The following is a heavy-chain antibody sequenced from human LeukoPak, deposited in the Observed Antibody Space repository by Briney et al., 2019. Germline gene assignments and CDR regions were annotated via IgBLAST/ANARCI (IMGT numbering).Heavy chain of an antibody. Sequence: SETLSLTCTVSGGSISSSSYYWGWIRQPPGKGLERIGSIYYSGSTYYNPSLKSRVTISVDTSKNQFSLKLSSVTAADTAVYYCARHVAVAGTDAFDIWGQGTMVTVSS. CDR2: IYYSGST. J-gene: IGHJ3*02. CDR3: ARHVAVAGTDAFDI. V-gene: IGHV4-39*01. CDR1: GGSISSSSYY. D-gene: IGHD6-19*01.